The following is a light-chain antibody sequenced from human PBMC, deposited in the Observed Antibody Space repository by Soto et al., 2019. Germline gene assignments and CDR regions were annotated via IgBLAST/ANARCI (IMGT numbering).Light chain of an antibody. Sequence: DIQMTQSPSSVSAXXXXXXXXXXXASQGISSWLAWYQQKPGKAPKLLIYAASSLQSGVPSRFSGSGSGTDFTLTISILQPEDCATYYCQQANSFPLTFGGGTKVDIK. CDR2: AAS. CDR3: QQANSFPLT. CDR1: QGISSW. V-gene: IGKV1-12*01. J-gene: IGKJ4*01.